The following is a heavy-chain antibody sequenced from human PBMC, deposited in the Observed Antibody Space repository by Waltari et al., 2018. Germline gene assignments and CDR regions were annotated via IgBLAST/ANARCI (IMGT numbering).Heavy chain of an antibody. Sequence: QVQLQESGPGLVKPSETLSLPCPVSGGSISTSYWSWIRQPPGKGLEWIGYIYTSGSTTYNPSLKSRVTISVDTSKNQFSLKLTSVAAADTAVYYCARGRWVAYNLIYFDYWGQGALVTVSS. V-gene: IGHV4-4*09. CDR3: ARGRWVAYNLIYFDY. CDR2: IYTSGST. D-gene: IGHD1-1*01. CDR1: GGSISTSY. J-gene: IGHJ4*02.